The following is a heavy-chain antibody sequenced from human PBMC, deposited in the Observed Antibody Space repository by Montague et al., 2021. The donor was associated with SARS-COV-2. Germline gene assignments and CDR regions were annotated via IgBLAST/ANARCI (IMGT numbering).Heavy chain of an antibody. Sequence: SETLSLTCAVHGGSFSTYSWNWIRQPPGKGLEWIGEIHHGGSTNYNPYLKSRVTISADTSKNKFSLKLTSVAAADTAVYYCARLGDGVVPSPILGVGPYYSYYYMDVWGKGTTVTVSS. V-gene: IGHV4-34*01. D-gene: IGHD3-10*01. CDR1: GGSFSTYS. CDR3: ARLGDGVVPSPILGVGPYYSYYYMDV. J-gene: IGHJ6*03. CDR2: IHHGGST.